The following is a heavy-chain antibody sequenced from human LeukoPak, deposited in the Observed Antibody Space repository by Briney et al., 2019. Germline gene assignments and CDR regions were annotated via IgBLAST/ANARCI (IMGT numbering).Heavy chain of an antibody. D-gene: IGHD3-16*02. CDR2: IIPIFGTA. Sequence: SVKVSCKASGGTFSSYAISWVRQAPGQGLEWMGGIIPIFGTANYAQKFQGRVTITADESTSTAYMELSSLRSEDTAVYYCARDIDDYVWRSYRFDYWGQGTLVTVSS. V-gene: IGHV1-69*13. J-gene: IGHJ4*02. CDR1: GGTFSSYA. CDR3: ARDIDDYVWRSYRFDY.